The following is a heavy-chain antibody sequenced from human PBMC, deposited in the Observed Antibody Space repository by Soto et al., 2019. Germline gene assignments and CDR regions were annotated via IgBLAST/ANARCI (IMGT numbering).Heavy chain of an antibody. CDR1: GYTFTSYG. V-gene: IGHV1-18*01. Sequence: ASVKVSCKASGYTFTSYGISWVRQAPGQGLEWMGWISAYNGNTNYAQKLQGRVTMTTDTSTSTAYMELRSLRSDDTAVYYCARDREFSGYDYYFDYWGQGTLVTVSS. J-gene: IGHJ4*02. D-gene: IGHD5-12*01. CDR3: ARDREFSGYDYYFDY. CDR2: ISAYNGNT.